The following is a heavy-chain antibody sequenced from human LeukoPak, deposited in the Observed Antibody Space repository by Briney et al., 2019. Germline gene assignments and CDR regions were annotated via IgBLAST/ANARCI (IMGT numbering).Heavy chain of an antibody. Sequence: GGSLRLSCAASGFTFSSYSMNWVRQAPGKGLEWVSSLSSGSSYMYYADSVKGRFTIFRDNAKNSLYLQMNSLRAEDTAVYYCARDSRLVGTDFDYWGQGTLVTVSS. J-gene: IGHJ4*02. CDR1: GFTFSSYS. CDR3: ARDSRLVGTDFDY. D-gene: IGHD1-26*01. V-gene: IGHV3-21*01. CDR2: LSSGSSYM.